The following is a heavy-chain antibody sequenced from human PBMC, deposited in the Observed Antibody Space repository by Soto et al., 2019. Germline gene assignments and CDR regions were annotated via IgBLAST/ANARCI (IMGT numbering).Heavy chain of an antibody. CDR1: GFTFSSYA. V-gene: IGHV3-23*01. CDR3: AKGTTGVYCFDF. J-gene: IGHJ4*02. Sequence: DVQLLESGGGLVQPGGSLRLSCAASGFTFSSYAMSWVRQAPGKGLEWVSAISATGGSAFYADSVKGRFTISRDNSKNTVFLQIDSLVTEDMAVYYCAKGTTGVYCFDFWGQGTLVTVSS. CDR2: ISATGGSA. D-gene: IGHD2-15*01.